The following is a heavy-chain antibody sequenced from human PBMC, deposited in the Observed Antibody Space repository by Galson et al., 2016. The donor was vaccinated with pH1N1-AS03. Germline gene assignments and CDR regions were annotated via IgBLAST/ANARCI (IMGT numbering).Heavy chain of an antibody. D-gene: IGHD3-10*02. J-gene: IGHJ3*02. CDR3: TRSVVLVRGIILSSRPHALDI. CDR2: MNPNSGNR. Sequence: SVKVSCKASGDTFTSYDINWVRQATGQGLEWMGWMNPNSGNRNHAQKFEGRLTMTRDTSTSTAYMELSSLRPEDTAVYYCTRSVVLVRGIILSSRPHALDIWGQGTMVTVSS. CDR1: GDTFTSYD. V-gene: IGHV1-8*01.